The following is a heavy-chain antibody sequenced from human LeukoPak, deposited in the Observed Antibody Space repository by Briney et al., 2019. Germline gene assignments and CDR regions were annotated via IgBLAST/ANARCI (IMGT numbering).Heavy chain of an antibody. CDR2: INHSGST. CDR1: GGSFSGYY. CDR3: ARHLYGSGSYYILHDY. V-gene: IGHV4-34*01. D-gene: IGHD3-10*01. J-gene: IGHJ4*02. Sequence: SETLSLTCAVYGGSFSGYYWSWIRQPPGKGLEWIGEINHSGSTNYNPSLKSRVTISVDTTKNQFSLKLSSVTAADTAVYYCARHLYGSGSYYILHDYWGQGTLVTVSS.